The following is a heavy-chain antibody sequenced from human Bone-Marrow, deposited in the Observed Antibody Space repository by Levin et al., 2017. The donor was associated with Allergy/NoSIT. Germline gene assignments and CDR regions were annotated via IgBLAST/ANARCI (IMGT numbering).Heavy chain of an antibody. D-gene: IGHD1-1*01. CDR1: GYTFTSFG. V-gene: IGHV1-18*01. CDR3: ARADSNSPFDWYFDL. J-gene: IGHJ2*01. CDR2: ISAYNGNT. Sequence: GESLKISCKASGYTFTSFGVSWVRQAPGRGLEWVGWISAYNGNTNYAQNLQDRVTMTTDVSTSTAYMELRSLRSGDTAVYYCARADSNSPFDWYFDLWGRGTLVIVSS.